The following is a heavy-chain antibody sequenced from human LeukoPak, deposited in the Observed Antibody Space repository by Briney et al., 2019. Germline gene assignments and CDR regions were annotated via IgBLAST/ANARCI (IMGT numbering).Heavy chain of an antibody. J-gene: IGHJ4*02. Sequence: ASVKVSCKASGYTFTSYNIDCVRQATGQGLEWMGWVNPDSGNAGYAQKFQGTVTMTRDTSTSTVYMEMSSLRSEDTAVYYCARAPFYYDTSGYLDYWGQGTLVTVSS. V-gene: IGHV1-8*01. CDR1: GYTFTSYN. CDR3: ARAPFYYDTSGYLDY. D-gene: IGHD3-22*01. CDR2: VNPDSGNA.